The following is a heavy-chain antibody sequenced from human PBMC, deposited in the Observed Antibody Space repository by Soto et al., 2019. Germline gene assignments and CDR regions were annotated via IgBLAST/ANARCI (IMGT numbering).Heavy chain of an antibody. V-gene: IGHV1-18*01. J-gene: IGHJ6*02. CDR2: ISAYNGNT. Sequence: QVQLVQSGAEVKNPGASVKVSCKASGYTFTSYGISWVRQAPGQGLEWMGWISAYNGNTNYAQKLQGRVTMTTDTSTSTAYMELRSLRSDDTAVYYCARERLAERVELLLRNGMDVWGQGTTVTVSS. CDR1: GYTFTSYG. D-gene: IGHD2-15*01. CDR3: ARERLAERVELLLRNGMDV.